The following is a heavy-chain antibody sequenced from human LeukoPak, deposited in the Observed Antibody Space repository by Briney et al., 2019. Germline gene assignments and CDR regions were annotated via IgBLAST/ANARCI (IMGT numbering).Heavy chain of an antibody. CDR3: AKGGGSSVSEAFDI. Sequence: GRSLRLSCAASGFFFSSYAMHWVRQAPGKGLEWVAGIWYDGNNKYYADSVRGRFTISRDNSKNTLYLQMNSLRAEDTAVYYCAKGGGSSVSEAFDIWGQGSMVTVSS. J-gene: IGHJ3*02. CDR2: IWYDGNNK. V-gene: IGHV3-33*06. D-gene: IGHD5/OR15-5a*01. CDR1: GFFFSSYA.